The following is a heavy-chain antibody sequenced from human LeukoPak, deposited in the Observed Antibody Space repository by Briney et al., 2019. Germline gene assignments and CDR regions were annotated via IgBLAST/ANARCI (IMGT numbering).Heavy chain of an antibody. V-gene: IGHV3-30*04. J-gene: IGHJ6*02. CDR2: ISYDGSNK. D-gene: IGHD3-9*01. CDR3: ARVGYDILTGYYEAYYYYGMDV. Sequence: GRSLRLSCAASGFTFSGYAMHWVRQAPGKGLEWVAVISYDGSNKYYADSVKGRFTISRDNSKNTLYLQMNSLRAEDTAVYYCARVGYDILTGYYEAYYYYGMDVWGQGTTVTVSS. CDR1: GFTFSGYA.